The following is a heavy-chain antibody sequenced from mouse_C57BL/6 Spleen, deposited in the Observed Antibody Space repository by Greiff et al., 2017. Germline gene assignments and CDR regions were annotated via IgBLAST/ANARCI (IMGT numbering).Heavy chain of an antibody. CDR2: IDPEDGET. J-gene: IGHJ1*03. V-gene: IGHV14-2*01. D-gene: IGHD2-3*01. CDR1: GFNIKDYY. CDR3: ASRGYDGRGYFDV. Sequence: VHVKQSGAELVKPGASVKLSCTASGFNIKDYYMHWVKQRTEQGLEWIGRIDPEDGETKYATKFQGKATITADTSSNTAYLQLSSLTSEDTAVYYCASRGYDGRGYFDVWGTGTTVTVSS.